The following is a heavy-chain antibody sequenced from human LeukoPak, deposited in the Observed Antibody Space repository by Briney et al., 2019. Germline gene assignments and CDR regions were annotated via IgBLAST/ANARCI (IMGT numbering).Heavy chain of an antibody. CDR2: ISAYNANT. V-gene: IGHV1-18*01. CDR1: GYTFINYA. J-gene: IGHJ3*02. CDR3: ARDKPHSSSWYAPNDAFDI. Sequence: ASVKVSCKASGYTFINYAISWVRQAPGQGLEWMGWISAYNANTHYAQKVQGRVTVTTDTSTSTAYMELSSLRSEDTAVYYCARDKPHSSSWYAPNDAFDICGQGTMVTVSS. D-gene: IGHD6-13*01.